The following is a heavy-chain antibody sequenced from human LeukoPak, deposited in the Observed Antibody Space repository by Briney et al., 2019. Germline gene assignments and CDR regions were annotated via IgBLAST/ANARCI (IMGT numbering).Heavy chain of an antibody. Sequence: GGSLRLSCAASGFTLSDYYMSWIRQAPGKGLEWISYISDSGSTMYYANSVKGRFTISRDNAKNSLYLQMSSLRAEDTAVYYCASSQLSRDGYNPIDYWGQGTLVTVSS. CDR2: ISDSGSTM. CDR1: GFTLSDYY. J-gene: IGHJ4*02. V-gene: IGHV3-11*01. D-gene: IGHD5-12*01. CDR3: ASSQLSRDGYNPIDY.